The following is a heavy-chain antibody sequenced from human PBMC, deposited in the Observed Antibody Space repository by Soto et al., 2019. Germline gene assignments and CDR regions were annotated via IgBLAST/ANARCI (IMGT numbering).Heavy chain of an antibody. J-gene: IGHJ4*02. Sequence: ASVKVSCKXSGYTFTSYGISWVRQAPGQGLEWMGWISAYNGNTNYAQKLQGRVTMTTDTSTSTAYMELRSLRSDDTAVYYCAREFADYGSIYFDYWGQGTLVTVSS. V-gene: IGHV1-18*01. CDR3: AREFADYGSIYFDY. D-gene: IGHD4-17*01. CDR1: GYTFTSYG. CDR2: ISAYNGNT.